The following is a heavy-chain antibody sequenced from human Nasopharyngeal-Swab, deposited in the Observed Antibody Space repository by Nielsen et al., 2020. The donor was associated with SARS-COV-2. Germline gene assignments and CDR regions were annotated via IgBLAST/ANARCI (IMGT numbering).Heavy chain of an antibody. CDR2: IYTSGST. Sequence: SETLSLTCAVYGGSFSGYYWSWIRQPPGKGLEWIGRIYTSGSTNYNPSLKSRVTISVDTSKNQFSLKLSSVTAADTAVYYCARGSRGYYFDCWGQGTLVTVSS. J-gene: IGHJ4*02. V-gene: IGHV4-59*10. D-gene: IGHD2-15*01. CDR1: GGSFSGYY. CDR3: ARGSRGYYFDC.